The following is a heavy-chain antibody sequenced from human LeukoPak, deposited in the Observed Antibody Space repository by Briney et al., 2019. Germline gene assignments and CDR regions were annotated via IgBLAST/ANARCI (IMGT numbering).Heavy chain of an antibody. V-gene: IGHV3-66*01. CDR3: ARARAAAGTWFAYYYYGMDV. CDR1: GFTVSSNY. CDR2: IYSGGST. D-gene: IGHD6-13*01. Sequence: GGSLRLSCAASGFTVSSNYMSWVRQAPGKGLEWVSVIYSGGSTYYADSVKGRFTISRDNSKNTLYLQMNSLRAEDTAVYYCARARAAAGTWFAYYYYGMDVWGQGTTATVSS. J-gene: IGHJ6*02.